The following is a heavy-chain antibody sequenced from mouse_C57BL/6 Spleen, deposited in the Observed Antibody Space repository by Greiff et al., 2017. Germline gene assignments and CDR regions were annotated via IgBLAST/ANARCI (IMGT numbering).Heavy chain of an antibody. D-gene: IGHD3-3*01. J-gene: IGHJ2*01. CDR3: ARERDVRYFDY. CDR1: GFTFSDYY. V-gene: IGHV5-16*01. Sequence: DVQLVESEGGLVQPGSSMKLSCTASGFTFSDYYMAWVRQVPEKGLEWVANINYDGSSTYYLDSFKSRFIISRDNATNILYLQMSRLKSEDTAAYYCARERDVRYFDYWGQGTTLTVSS. CDR2: INYDGSST.